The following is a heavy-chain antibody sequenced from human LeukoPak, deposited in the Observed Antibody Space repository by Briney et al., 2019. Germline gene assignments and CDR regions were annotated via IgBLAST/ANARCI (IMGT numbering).Heavy chain of an antibody. CDR3: AKDPTYYYGSGSFDY. Sequence: GGSLRLSCAASGFTFSNHWMSWVRQAPGKGLEWVAVISYDGSNKYYADSVKGRFTISRDNSKNTLYLQMNSLRAEDTAVYYCAKDPTYYYGSGSFDYWGQGTLVTVSS. D-gene: IGHD3-10*01. J-gene: IGHJ4*02. V-gene: IGHV3-30*18. CDR1: GFTFSNHW. CDR2: ISYDGSNK.